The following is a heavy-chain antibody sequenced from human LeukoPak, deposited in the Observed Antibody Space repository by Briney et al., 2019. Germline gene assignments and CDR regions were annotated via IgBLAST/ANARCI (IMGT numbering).Heavy chain of an antibody. Sequence: PSETLSLTCTVSGGSISSGDYYWSWILQPPGKDLEWIRYIYYSGSTYYNPSLKSRVTISVDTSKNQFSLKLSSVTAADTAVYYCARYCSSTSCSPYWAFDIWGQGTMVTVSS. CDR3: ARYCSSTSCSPYWAFDI. CDR1: GGSISSGDYY. CDR2: IYYSGST. J-gene: IGHJ3*02. D-gene: IGHD2-2*01. V-gene: IGHV4-30-4*08.